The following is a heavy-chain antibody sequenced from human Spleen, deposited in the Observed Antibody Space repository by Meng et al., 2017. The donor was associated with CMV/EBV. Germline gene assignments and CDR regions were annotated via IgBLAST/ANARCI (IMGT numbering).Heavy chain of an antibody. V-gene: IGHV3-21*01. D-gene: IGHD5-24*01. CDR1: GFTFSSYS. Sequence: GESLKISCAASGFTFSSYSMNWVRQAPGKGLEWVSYISSSSSYIYYADSVKGRFTISRDNAKNSLHLQMNSLRAEDTAVYYCARDIWLQYYFDYWGQGTLVTVSS. CDR3: ARDIWLQYYFDY. CDR2: ISSSSSYI. J-gene: IGHJ4*02.